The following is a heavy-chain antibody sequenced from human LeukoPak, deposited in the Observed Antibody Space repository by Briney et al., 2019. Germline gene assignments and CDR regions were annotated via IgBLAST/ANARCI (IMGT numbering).Heavy chain of an antibody. V-gene: IGHV3-20*04. J-gene: IGHJ4*02. Sequence: RPGGSLRLSCTASRFAFDEHGMSWVRQVPGKGLEWVSGINWSGGSTGYADPLRGRFTISRDNAKNSLYLQMDSLRAEDTALYYCARAPITSPFYFDYWGQGTLVTVSS. CDR3: ARAPITSPFYFDY. CDR2: INWSGGST. CDR1: RFAFDEHG. D-gene: IGHD2-2*01.